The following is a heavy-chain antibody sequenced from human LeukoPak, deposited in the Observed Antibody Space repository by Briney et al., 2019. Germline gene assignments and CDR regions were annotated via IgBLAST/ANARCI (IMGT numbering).Heavy chain of an antibody. Sequence: GGSLRLSCAASGFTFSNYAMSWVRQAPGKGLEWVSALSGSGGSTYYADSVKGRFTISRDNSKNTLYLQMNSLGAEDTAVYYCAKDREYDSSVNNPYYFDYWGQGTLVTVSS. CDR2: LSGSGGST. CDR1: GFTFSNYA. CDR3: AKDREYDSSVNNPYYFDY. J-gene: IGHJ4*02. V-gene: IGHV3-23*01. D-gene: IGHD3-22*01.